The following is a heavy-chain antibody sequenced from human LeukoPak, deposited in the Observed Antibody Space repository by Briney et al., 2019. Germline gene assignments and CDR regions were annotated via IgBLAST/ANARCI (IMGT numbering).Heavy chain of an antibody. Sequence: GGSLRLSCAASGFTFSSYSMNWVRQAPGKGLEWVSSISSSSSYIYYADSVKGRFTISRDNAKNSLYLQMNSLRAEDTAVYYCAREGVTYSSNDGYFDYWGQGTLVTVSS. J-gene: IGHJ4*02. D-gene: IGHD6-13*01. V-gene: IGHV3-21*01. CDR1: GFTFSSYS. CDR2: ISSSSSYI. CDR3: AREGVTYSSNDGYFDY.